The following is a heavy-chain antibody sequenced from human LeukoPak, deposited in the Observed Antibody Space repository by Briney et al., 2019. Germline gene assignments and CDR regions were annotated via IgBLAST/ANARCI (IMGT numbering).Heavy chain of an antibody. D-gene: IGHD1-7*01. Sequence: GGSLRLSCAASGFTFSSYGMHWVRQAPGKGLEWVSYISSSGSTIYYADSVKGRFTISRDNAKDSLYLQMNSLRAEDTAVYYCVRNYRGGDYWGQGTLVTVSS. J-gene: IGHJ4*02. CDR2: ISSSGSTI. CDR3: VRNYRGGDY. CDR1: GFTFSSYG. V-gene: IGHV3-48*04.